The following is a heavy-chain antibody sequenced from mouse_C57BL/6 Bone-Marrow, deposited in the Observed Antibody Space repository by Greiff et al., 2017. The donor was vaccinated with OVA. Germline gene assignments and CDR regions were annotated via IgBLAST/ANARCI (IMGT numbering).Heavy chain of an antibody. CDR1: GYTFTSYW. V-gene: IGHV1-52*01. CDR2: IDPSGSET. CDR3: ARDYDLYCDD. D-gene: IGHD2-4*01. J-gene: IGHJ2*01. Sequence: VQLQQPGAELVRPGSSVKLSCKASGYTFTSYWMHWVKQSPIQGLEWIGNIDPSGSETHYNQKFKGQATLTVDKSSSTAYMQLSSLTSEDSAVYYCARDYDLYCDDGGQGTTLTVS.